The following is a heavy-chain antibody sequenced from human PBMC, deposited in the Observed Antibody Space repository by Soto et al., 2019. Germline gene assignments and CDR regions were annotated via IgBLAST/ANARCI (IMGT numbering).Heavy chain of an antibody. J-gene: IGHJ6*02. Sequence: EVQLVESGGGLVQPGGSLRLSCVASGFTFTNYEMNWVRQAPGKGLEWVSYISSSGNTLYYTDSVKGRFTISRDNAKNSLYLQMDSLRAEDTAVYYCARDREVAIGIFPYSYGMDVWGQGTTVTVSS. V-gene: IGHV3-48*03. D-gene: IGHD2-21*01. CDR3: ARDREVAIGIFPYSYGMDV. CDR2: ISSSGNTL. CDR1: GFTFTNYE.